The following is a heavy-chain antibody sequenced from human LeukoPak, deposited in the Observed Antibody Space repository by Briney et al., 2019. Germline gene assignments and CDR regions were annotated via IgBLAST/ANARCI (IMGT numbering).Heavy chain of an antibody. Sequence: SETLSLTCTVSGGSISSSSYYWGWIRQPPGKGLEWIGSIYYSGSTYYNPSLKCRVTISVDTSKNQFSLNPSSVTAADMAVYYCARLTVKWGSNFDYWGQGTLVTVSS. D-gene: IGHD7-27*01. CDR2: IYYSGST. V-gene: IGHV4-39*01. J-gene: IGHJ4*02. CDR1: GGSISSSSYY. CDR3: ARLTVKWGSNFDY.